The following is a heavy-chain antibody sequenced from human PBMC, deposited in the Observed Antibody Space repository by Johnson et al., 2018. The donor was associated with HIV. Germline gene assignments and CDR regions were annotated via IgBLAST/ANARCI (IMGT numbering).Heavy chain of an antibody. V-gene: IGHV3-30*04. Sequence: QVQLVESGGGVVQPGRSLRLSCAASGFTFNSYAMHWVRQAPGKGLEWVAVISYDGSNKYYADSVKGRFTISRDNSKNTLYLQMNSLRAEDTAVYYCARTNWNDDAGGAIDIWDQGTTVTVSS. D-gene: IGHD1-1*01. J-gene: IGHJ3*02. CDR1: GFTFNSYA. CDR2: ISYDGSNK. CDR3: ARTNWNDDAGGAIDI.